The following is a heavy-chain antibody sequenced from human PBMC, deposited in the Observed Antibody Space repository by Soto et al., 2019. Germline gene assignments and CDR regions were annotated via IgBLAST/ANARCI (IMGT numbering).Heavy chain of an antibody. V-gene: IGHV3-74*01. CDR1: GFTYSRYW. J-gene: IGHJ6*02. D-gene: IGHD3-3*01. CDR3: VRDKYYDFWSGYYTAYQFYGMDV. CDR2: INSDGSST. Sequence: GGSLRLSCAASGFTYSRYWMHWVRQAPGKGLVWVSRINSDGSSTTYVDSVKGRFTISRDNARNTLFLQMNSLRADDTAVYYCVRDKYYDFWSGYYTAYQFYGMDVRGQGTKVTVSS.